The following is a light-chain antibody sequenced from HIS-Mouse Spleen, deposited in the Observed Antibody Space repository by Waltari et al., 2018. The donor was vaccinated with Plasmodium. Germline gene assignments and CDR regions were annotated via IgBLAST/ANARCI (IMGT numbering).Light chain of an antibody. V-gene: IGKV1-39*01. CDR1: QSISSY. J-gene: IGKJ1*01. Sequence: DIQMTQSPSSLSASVGDRVTITDRARQSISSYLNWYQQKPGKAPKLLIYASSSLQSGVPSRFSGSGSGTDYTLTISSLQREEFATCYCQQIYSTWTFGQGTKVEIK. CDR2: ASS. CDR3: QQIYSTWT.